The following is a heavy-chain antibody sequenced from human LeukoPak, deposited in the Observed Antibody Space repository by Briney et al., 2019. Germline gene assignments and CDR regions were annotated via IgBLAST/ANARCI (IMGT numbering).Heavy chain of an antibody. CDR1: GYTFTGYY. D-gene: IGHD3-22*01. J-gene: IGHJ4*02. Sequence: ASVKISCKASGYTFTGYYMHWVRQAPGQGLEWMGWINPNSGGTNYAQKFQGRVTMTRDTSISTAYMELSRLRSDDTAVYYCARVPPTYYYDSSGYPDYWGPGTLVTVSS. CDR3: ARVPPTYYYDSSGYPDY. V-gene: IGHV1-2*02. CDR2: INPNSGGT.